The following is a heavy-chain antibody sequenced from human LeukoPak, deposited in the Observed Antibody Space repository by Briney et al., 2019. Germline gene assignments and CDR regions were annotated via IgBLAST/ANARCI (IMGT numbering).Heavy chain of an antibody. CDR3: ANPIQLWFYGDYFDY. Sequence: GSLRLSCSASGFTFSSYAVSWVRRAPGKGLEWVSAISGSGGSTYYADSVKGRFTISRDNSKNTLYLQMNSLRAEDTAVYYCANPIQLWFYGDYFDYWGQGTLVTVSS. J-gene: IGHJ4*02. V-gene: IGHV3-23*01. D-gene: IGHD5-18*01. CDR1: GFTFSSYA. CDR2: ISGSGGST.